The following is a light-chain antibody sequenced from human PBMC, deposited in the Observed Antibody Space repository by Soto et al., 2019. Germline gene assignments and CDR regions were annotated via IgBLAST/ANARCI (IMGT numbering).Light chain of an antibody. Sequence: QSVLTQPASVSGSPGQSITISCTGTSSDVGGYNYVSWYQQHPGKAPKLMIYDVSNRPSGVSNRFSGSKSGTTASLTISGLQAEDEDDYYGSSYTSSSTLVFGTGTKLTVL. CDR2: DVS. J-gene: IGLJ1*01. CDR3: SSYTSSSTLV. CDR1: SSDVGGYNY. V-gene: IGLV2-14*01.